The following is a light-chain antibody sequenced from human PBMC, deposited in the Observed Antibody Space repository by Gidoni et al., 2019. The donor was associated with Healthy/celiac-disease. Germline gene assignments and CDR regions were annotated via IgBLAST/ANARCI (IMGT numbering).Light chain of an antibody. Sequence: VVMTQSPLSLPVTLGQPASISCRSSQSLVHSDGNTYLNWFQQRPGQSPRRLIYKVSNRDSVVPDRFSGSGSGNDFTLKISRVEAEDVGVYYCMQGTHWPPNTFGQGTKLEIK. CDR1: QSLVHSDGNTY. CDR2: KVS. J-gene: IGKJ2*01. CDR3: MQGTHWPPNT. V-gene: IGKV2-30*02.